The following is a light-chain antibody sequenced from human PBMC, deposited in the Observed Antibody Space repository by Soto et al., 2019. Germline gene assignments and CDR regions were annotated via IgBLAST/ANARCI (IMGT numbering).Light chain of an antibody. CDR1: GNDIGAYDY. V-gene: IGLV2-14*01. CDR3: SSFTTTRFYV. CDR2: GVR. Sequence: QSVLTQPTSVSGSPGPSVTISCTGSGNDIGAYDYVSWYQQHPGQAPILLINGVRNRTPGISSRRSASKSGLTASLPISVLRAEDEADYYCSSFTTTRFYVFGPGTKLTVL. J-gene: IGLJ1*01.